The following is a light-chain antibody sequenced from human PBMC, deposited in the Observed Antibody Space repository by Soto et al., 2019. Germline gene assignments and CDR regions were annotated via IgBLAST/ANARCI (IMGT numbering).Light chain of an antibody. CDR1: SSDVGGYNY. CDR2: EVS. CDR3: CSYAGTYIYV. V-gene: IGLV2-14*01. J-gene: IGLJ1*01. Sequence: QSALTQPASVSGSPGQSITISCTGTSSDVGGYNYVSWYQQHPGKAPKLMIYEVSNRPSGVSNRFSGSKSGNTASLTISGLQAEDEADYYCCSYAGTYIYVFGTGTKVT.